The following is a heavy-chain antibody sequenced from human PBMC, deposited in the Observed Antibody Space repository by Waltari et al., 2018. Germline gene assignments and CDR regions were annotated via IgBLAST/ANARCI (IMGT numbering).Heavy chain of an antibody. J-gene: IGHJ4*02. V-gene: IGHV3-11*01. D-gene: IGHD3-10*02. Sequence: QVQLVESGGGLVKPGGSLRLSCAASGFTFSDSYMSGLRQAPGKGLEWLSYISDSGSSPYYADSVKGRFTLSRDNAKNSVYLQMNSLRVEDTAVYYCARSVRSPGDWGQGTLVTVSS. CDR2: ISDSGSSP. CDR3: ARSVRSPGD. CDR1: GFTFSDSY.